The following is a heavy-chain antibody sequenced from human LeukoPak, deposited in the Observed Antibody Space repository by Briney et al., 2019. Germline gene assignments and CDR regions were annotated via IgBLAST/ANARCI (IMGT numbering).Heavy chain of an antibody. J-gene: IGHJ4*02. CDR2: ISNSGSTI. Sequence: PGGSLRLSCAASELTFTNYAMSWVRQAPGKGLEWVSYISNSGSTIYYADSVKGRFTISRDNAKNSLYLQMNSLRAEDTAVYYCARGGILTGYYPFDYWGQGTLVTVSS. CDR1: ELTFTNYA. CDR3: ARGGILTGYYPFDY. D-gene: IGHD3-9*01. V-gene: IGHV3-48*03.